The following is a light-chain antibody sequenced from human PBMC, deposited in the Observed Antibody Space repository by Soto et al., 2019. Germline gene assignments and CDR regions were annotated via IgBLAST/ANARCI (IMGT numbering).Light chain of an antibody. CDR3: QQRTNWPPLT. J-gene: IGKJ4*01. CDR1: QSVRSY. Sequence: PGERATLSCRASQSVRSYLAWFQHKPGQAPRLLIYDASNRATGIPGRFSGSGFGTDFTLTISSLEPEDFGVYYCQQRTNWPPLTFDGGTRVEIK. CDR2: DAS. V-gene: IGKV3-11*01.